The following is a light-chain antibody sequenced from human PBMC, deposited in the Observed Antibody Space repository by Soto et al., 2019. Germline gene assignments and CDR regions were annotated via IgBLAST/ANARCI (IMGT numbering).Light chain of an antibody. CDR1: QSVSNN. J-gene: IGKJ1*01. CDR2: GAS. Sequence: EIVMTQSPATLSLSPGERVTLSCRASQSVSNNLAWYQQKPGQAPRLLIYGASTRATGIPARFSGSGSGTEFTLTISSLKSEDFAIYYCQHYHNWPPWTFGQGTKVEIK. CDR3: QHYHNWPPWT. V-gene: IGKV3-15*01.